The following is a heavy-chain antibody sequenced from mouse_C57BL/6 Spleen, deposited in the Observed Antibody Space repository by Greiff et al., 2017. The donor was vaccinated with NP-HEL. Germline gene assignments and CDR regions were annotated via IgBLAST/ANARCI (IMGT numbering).Heavy chain of an antibody. D-gene: IGHD3-2*02. V-gene: IGHV1-52*01. J-gene: IGHJ3*01. Sequence: QVQLQQPGAELVRPGSSVKLSCKASGYTFTSYWMHWVKQRPIQGLEWIGNIDPSDSETHYNQKFKDKATLTVDKSSSTAYMQLSSLTSEDSAVYYCARRGSSGLAWFAYWGQGTLVTVSA. CDR2: IDPSDSET. CDR1: GYTFTSYW. CDR3: ARRGSSGLAWFAY.